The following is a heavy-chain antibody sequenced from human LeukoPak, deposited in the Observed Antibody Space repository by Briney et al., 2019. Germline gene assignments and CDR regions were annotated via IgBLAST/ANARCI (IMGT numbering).Heavy chain of an antibody. CDR2: ISAYNGNT. CDR1: GYTFTSYG. V-gene: IGHV1-18*01. Sequence: ASVKVSCKASGYTFTSYGISWVRQAPGQGLEWMGWISAYNGNTNYAQKLQGRVTTTTDTSTSTAYMELRSLRSDATAVYYCARGGPTPTGWFGELLPNFNDPYGMDVWGQGTTVTVSS. CDR3: ARGGPTPTGWFGELLPNFNDPYGMDV. J-gene: IGHJ6*02. D-gene: IGHD3-10*01.